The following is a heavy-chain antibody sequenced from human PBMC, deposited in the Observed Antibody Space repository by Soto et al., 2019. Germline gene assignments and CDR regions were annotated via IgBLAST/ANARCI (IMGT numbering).Heavy chain of an antibody. CDR2: IYPGDSDT. D-gene: IGHD5-12*01. CDR3: ARQNSRPGVPTLKWFDP. J-gene: IGHJ5*02. CDR1: GYSFTSYW. V-gene: IGHV5-51*01. Sequence: PGESLKISCKGSGYSFTSYWIGWVRQMPGKGLEWMGIIYPGDSDTRYSPSFQGQVTISADKSISTAYLQWSGLKASDTAMYYCARQNSRPGVPTLKWFDPWGQGTLVTVSS.